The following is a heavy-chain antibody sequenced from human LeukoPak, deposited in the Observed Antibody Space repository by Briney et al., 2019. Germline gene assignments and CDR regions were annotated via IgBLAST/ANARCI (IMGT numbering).Heavy chain of an antibody. Sequence: ASVKVSCKASGYIFTRYYIHWVRQAPGQGLEWMGIINPSGGSTSYAQKFQGRVTMTRDMSTSTVYMELSSLRSEDTAVYYCARAGYSSPRGWLDPWGQGTLVTVSS. CDR3: ARAGYSSPRGWLDP. CDR2: INPSGGST. J-gene: IGHJ5*02. D-gene: IGHD6-13*01. CDR1: GYIFTRYY. V-gene: IGHV1-46*01.